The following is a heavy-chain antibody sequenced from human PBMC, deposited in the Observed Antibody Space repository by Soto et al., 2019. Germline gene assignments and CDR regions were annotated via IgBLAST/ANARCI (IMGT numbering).Heavy chain of an antibody. J-gene: IGHJ4*02. CDR3: AKAKSSSWQFVY. CDR1: GFTFNIYA. V-gene: IGHV3-23*01. D-gene: IGHD6-13*01. CDR2: ISGSGGGT. Sequence: GGSLRLSCAASGFTFNIYAMSWVRQAPGKGLEWVSAISGSGGGTYYADSVKGRFTISRDNSKNTLYLQMNSLRAEDTAVYYCAKAKSSSWQFVYWRQGPLVTVSS.